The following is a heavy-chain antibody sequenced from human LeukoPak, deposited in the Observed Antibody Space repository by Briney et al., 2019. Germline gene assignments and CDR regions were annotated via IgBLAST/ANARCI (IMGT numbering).Heavy chain of an antibody. CDR2: INAGNGNT. V-gene: IGHV1-3*01. D-gene: IGHD4-11*01. Sequence: ASVKVSCKASGYTFTSYAMHWVRQAPGQRLEWMGWINAGNGNTKYSQKFQGRVTITRDTSASTAYMELSSLRSENTAVYYCARGSTVTMAVRYYGMDVWGQGTTVTVSS. CDR3: ARGSTVTMAVRYYGMDV. J-gene: IGHJ6*02. CDR1: GYTFTSYA.